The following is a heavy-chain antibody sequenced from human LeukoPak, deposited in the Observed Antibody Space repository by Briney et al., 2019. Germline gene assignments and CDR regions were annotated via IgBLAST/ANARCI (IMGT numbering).Heavy chain of an antibody. CDR2: ISGSGGTT. Sequence: GGSLRLSCAASGFTFSSYAMSWVRQAPGKGLEWVSAISGSGGTTYFADSVKGRFTISRDNANNSLYLQMNSLRADDTAIYYCATGKRRYSNWGQGTLVTVSS. CDR1: GFTFSSYA. J-gene: IGHJ4*02. D-gene: IGHD3-9*01. V-gene: IGHV3-23*01. CDR3: ATGKRRYSN.